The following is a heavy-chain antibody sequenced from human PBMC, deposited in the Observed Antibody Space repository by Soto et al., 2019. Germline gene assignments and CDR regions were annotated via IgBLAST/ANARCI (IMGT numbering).Heavy chain of an antibody. J-gene: IGHJ4*02. CDR1: GFTFSSYA. D-gene: IGHD6-13*01. CDR3: ARARRSWSFLDY. Sequence: QVQLVESGGGVVQPGRSLRLSCAASGFTFSSYAMHWVRQAPGKGLEWVAVISYDGSNKYYADSVKGRFTISRDKSKNTLYLQMNSLRAEDTAVYYCARARRSWSFLDYWGQGTLVTVSS. V-gene: IGHV3-30-3*01. CDR2: ISYDGSNK.